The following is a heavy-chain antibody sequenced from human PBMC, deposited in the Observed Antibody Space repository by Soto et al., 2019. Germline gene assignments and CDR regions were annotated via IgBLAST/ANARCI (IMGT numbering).Heavy chain of an antibody. D-gene: IGHD3-10*01. CDR3: ARLPRASITAPGRPMRYFDI. J-gene: IGHJ2*01. CDR2: IYYSGRT. CDR1: GGSVSSGHYY. Sequence: QVQLQESGPGLVKPSETLSLSCTVSGGSVSSGHYYWSWIRQPPGQGLEWIGYIYYSGRTNYNPSLRSRVAISVDTSKNQCSLKLSSVTAADTAAFYCARLPRASITAPGRPMRYFDIWGRGALVTVSS. V-gene: IGHV4-61*01.